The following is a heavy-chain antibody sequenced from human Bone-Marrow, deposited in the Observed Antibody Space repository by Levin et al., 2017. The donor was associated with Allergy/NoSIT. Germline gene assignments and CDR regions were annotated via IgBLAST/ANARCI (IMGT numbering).Heavy chain of an antibody. Sequence: GGSLRLSCAASGVTVSNNYMTWVRQPPGKGLELVSLIYSNGDIHYADSVKGRFIISRDSSKNTVYLQMNSVRTEDTAVYYCARNRPETANGYWGQGTMVTVSS. CDR1: GVTVSNNY. V-gene: IGHV3-66*01. CDR3: ARNRPETANGY. D-gene: IGHD1-14*01. CDR2: IYSNGDI. J-gene: IGHJ4*02.